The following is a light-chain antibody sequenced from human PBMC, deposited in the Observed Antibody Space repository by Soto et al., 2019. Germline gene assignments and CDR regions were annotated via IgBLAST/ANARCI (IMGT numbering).Light chain of an antibody. CDR3: QQSYSTPLA. Sequence: DIQMTQSPSSLSASVGDSVTITCRASQSISSYLNWYQQKPGKAPKVLIYAASTLQSGVPSRFSGSGSGTDFTLTISSLQPEDFGTYYCQQSYSTPLAFGGGTEVEIK. J-gene: IGKJ4*01. CDR2: AAS. V-gene: IGKV1-39*01. CDR1: QSISSY.